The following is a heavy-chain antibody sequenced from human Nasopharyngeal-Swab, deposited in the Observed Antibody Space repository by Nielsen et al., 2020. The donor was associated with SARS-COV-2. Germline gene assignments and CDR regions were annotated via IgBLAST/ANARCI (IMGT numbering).Heavy chain of an antibody. CDR2: IYTSGST. V-gene: IGHV4-4*07. CDR3: ARDQKLWFGESADYYYYGMDG. CDR1: GGSISSYY. J-gene: IGHJ6*02. Sequence: LRLSCTVSGGSISSYYWSWIRQPAGKGLEWIGRIYTSGSTNYNPSLKSRVTMSVDTSKNQFSLKLSSVTAADTAVYYCARDQKLWFGESADYYYYGMDGWGQGTTVTVSS. D-gene: IGHD3-10*01.